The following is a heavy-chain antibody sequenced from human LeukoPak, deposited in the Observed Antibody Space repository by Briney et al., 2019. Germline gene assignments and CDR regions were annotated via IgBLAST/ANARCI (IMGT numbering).Heavy chain of an antibody. J-gene: IGHJ4*02. D-gene: IGHD5-24*01. V-gene: IGHV4-31*03. Sequence: PSQTLSLTCTVSGGSISSGGYYWSWIRQHPGKGLEWLGYIYYSGSTYYNPPLKSRVTISVDTSKNQFSLKLSSVTAADTAVYYCARGGDGYTHSHRLDYWGQGTLVTVSS. CDR3: ARGGDGYTHSHRLDY. CDR1: GGSISSGGYY. CDR2: IYYSGST.